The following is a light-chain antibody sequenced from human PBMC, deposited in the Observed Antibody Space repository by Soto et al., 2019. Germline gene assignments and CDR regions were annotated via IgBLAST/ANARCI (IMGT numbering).Light chain of an antibody. J-gene: IGKJ2*01. CDR1: PDIINY. CDR3: QQYDNLPT. CDR2: VAS. Sequence: DIQMTQSPSYLSASVGDRVTITCQASPDIINYLNWYQQKPGKAPTLLIDVASNLETGVPARFRGSGYGPDITCTISSLQPEGIATYYCQQYDNLPTFGQGTKLEIK. V-gene: IGKV1-33*01.